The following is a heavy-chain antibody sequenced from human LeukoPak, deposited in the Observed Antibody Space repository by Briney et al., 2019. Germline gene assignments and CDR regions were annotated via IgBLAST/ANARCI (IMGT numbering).Heavy chain of an antibody. V-gene: IGHV3-21*01. CDR2: ISSSGSYI. CDR1: GFTFSRYS. Sequence: GGSLRLSCGASGFTFSRYSMNWVRQAPGKGLEWVSSISSSGSYIYYADSVKGRFTISRDNAKNSLYLQMNSLRAEDTAVYYCARGGLTIAEATTSWYLDYWGQGTLVTVSS. J-gene: IGHJ4*02. CDR3: ARGGLTIAEATTSWYLDY. D-gene: IGHD1-26*01.